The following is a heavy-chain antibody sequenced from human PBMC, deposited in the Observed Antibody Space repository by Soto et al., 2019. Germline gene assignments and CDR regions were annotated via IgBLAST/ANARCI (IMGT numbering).Heavy chain of an antibody. CDR1: GFTFDDYA. D-gene: IGHD5-12*01. J-gene: IGHJ4*02. CDR3: AKGSGWLRFLDY. CDR2: ISWNSGSI. V-gene: IGHV3-9*01. Sequence: EVQLVESGGGLVQPGRSLRLSCAASGFTFDDYAMHWVRQAPGKGLEWVSGISWNSGSIGYADSVKGRFTTSRDNAKNSLYLQMNSLRAEDTALYYCAKGSGWLRFLDYWGQGTLVTVSS.